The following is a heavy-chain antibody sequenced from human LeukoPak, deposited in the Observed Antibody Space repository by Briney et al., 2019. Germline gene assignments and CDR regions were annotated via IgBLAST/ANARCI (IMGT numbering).Heavy chain of an antibody. CDR1: GFTFDDYA. J-gene: IGHJ3*02. D-gene: IGHD6-6*01. CDR3: AKTSARRALNDAFDI. CDR2: ISGSGGST. V-gene: IGHV3-23*01. Sequence: GGSLRLSCAASGFTFDDYAMSWVRQAPGKGLEWVSAISGSGGSTYYADSVKGRFTISRDNSKNTLYLQMNSLRAEDTAVYYCAKTSARRALNDAFDIWGQGTMVTVSS.